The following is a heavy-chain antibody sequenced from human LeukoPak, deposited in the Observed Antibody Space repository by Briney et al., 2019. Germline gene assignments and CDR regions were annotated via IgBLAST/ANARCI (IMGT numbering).Heavy chain of an antibody. D-gene: IGHD6-13*01. CDR1: GYTFTSYD. V-gene: IGHV1-8*01. CDR2: MNPNSGNT. J-gene: IGHJ4*02. Sequence: ASVKVSCKASGYTFTSYDINWVRQATGQGLEWMGWMNPNSGNTGYAQKFQGRVTMTRNTSISTAYMELSSLRSEDTAMYYWARGVRSWYFNSWGQGTLVTVSS. CDR3: ARGVRSWYFNS.